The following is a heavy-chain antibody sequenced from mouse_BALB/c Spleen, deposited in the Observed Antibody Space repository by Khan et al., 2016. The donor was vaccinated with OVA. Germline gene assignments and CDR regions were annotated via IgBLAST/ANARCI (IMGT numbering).Heavy chain of an antibody. D-gene: IGHD1-2*01. V-gene: IGHV3-2*02. J-gene: IGHJ2*01. CDR2: ISYSGST. Sequence: DVQLQESGPGLVKPSQSLSLTCTVTGYSITSGYGWNWIRQFPGNKREWIGYISYSGSTNYNPSLKSRISITRDTSKNQFFLQLNSVTTEDTATYYCARTARIKYWGQGTTLTVSS. CDR1: GYSITSGYG. CDR3: ARTARIKY.